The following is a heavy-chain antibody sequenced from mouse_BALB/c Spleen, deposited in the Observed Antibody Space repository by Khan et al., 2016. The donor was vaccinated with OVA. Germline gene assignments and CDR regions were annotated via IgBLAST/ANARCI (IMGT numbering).Heavy chain of an antibody. V-gene: IGHV3-2*02. D-gene: IGHD1-1*01. CDR1: GYSITSDYA. J-gene: IGHJ2*01. CDR2: ISYSGRT. Sequence: EVQLQESGPGLVNPSQSLSLTCTVTGYSITSDYAWNWIRQFPGNKLEWMGSISYSGRTSYTPSLKSRISIPSDTSKNKVFLQLNSVTTADTATYYCARSVTITTVVATDFDYWGQGTTLTVSA. CDR3: ARSVTITTVVATDFDY.